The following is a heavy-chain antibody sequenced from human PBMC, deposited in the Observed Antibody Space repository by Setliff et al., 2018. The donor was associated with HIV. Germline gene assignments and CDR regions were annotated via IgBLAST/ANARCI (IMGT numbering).Heavy chain of an antibody. CDR2: IEFDGKNE. CDR3: AKFRYAIKSTYYFDS. D-gene: IGHD2-2*01. Sequence: PGGSLRLSCAASGFTFRLYGMHWVRRAPGKGLEWVASIEFDGKNEYYAESVKGRFTISRDNSKSTVYLQMNSVTPEDSAMYYCAKFRYAIKSTYYFDSWGQGTLDTVSS. J-gene: IGHJ4*02. CDR1: GFTFRLYG. V-gene: IGHV3-30*02.